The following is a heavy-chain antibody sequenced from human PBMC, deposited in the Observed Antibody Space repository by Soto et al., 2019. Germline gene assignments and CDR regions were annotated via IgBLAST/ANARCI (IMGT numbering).Heavy chain of an antibody. CDR3: ARFAPHRDIVVVPAWKEQQLAPWLGYYYGMDV. D-gene: IGHD2-2*01. Sequence: QVQLVQSGAEVKKPGSSVKVSCKASGGAFSSYAISWVRQAPGQGLEWMGGIIPIFGTANYAQKFQGRVTITADESTSTAYMELSSLRSEDTAVYYCARFAPHRDIVVVPAWKEQQLAPWLGYYYGMDVWGQGTTVTVSS. J-gene: IGHJ6*02. CDR1: GGAFSSYA. CDR2: IIPIFGTA. V-gene: IGHV1-69*01.